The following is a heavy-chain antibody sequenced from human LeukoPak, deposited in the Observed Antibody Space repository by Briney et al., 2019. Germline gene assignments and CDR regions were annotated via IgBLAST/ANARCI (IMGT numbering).Heavy chain of an antibody. CDR3: ARETIYGSGSYTRAFDI. CDR2: IYYSGST. V-gene: IGHV4-59*01. Sequence: SETLSLTCSVSGGSISTYYWTWIRQPPGKGLEWIGSIYYSGSTYYNPSLKSRVTISVDTSKNQFSLKLSSVTAADTAVYYCARETIYGSGSYTRAFDIWGQGTMVTVSS. J-gene: IGHJ3*02. D-gene: IGHD3-10*01. CDR1: GGSISTYY.